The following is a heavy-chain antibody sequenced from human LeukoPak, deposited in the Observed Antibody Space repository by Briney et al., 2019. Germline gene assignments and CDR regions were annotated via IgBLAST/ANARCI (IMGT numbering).Heavy chain of an antibody. CDR1: GYTLTGYY. D-gene: IGHD6-19*01. CDR2: TNPNSGGT. V-gene: IGHV1-2*02. J-gene: IGHJ6*02. CDR3: ARFPYSSGIRYYYYGMDV. Sequence: ASVKVSCKASGYTLTGYYMHWVRQAPGQGLEWMGWTNPNSGGTNYAQKFQGRVTMTRDTSISTAYMELSRLRSDDTAVYYCARFPYSSGIRYYYYGMDVWGQGTTVTVSS.